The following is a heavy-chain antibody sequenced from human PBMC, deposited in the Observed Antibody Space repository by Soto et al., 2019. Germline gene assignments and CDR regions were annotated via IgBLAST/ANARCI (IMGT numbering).Heavy chain of an antibody. Sequence: PXETLSLTCSVPGCAISSYYWSWVRQPAGKGLEWIGRVFSSGSTNYNASLKSRVTMSIDTSKNEVSLTLRSVTAADTGVYYCARVAFSYFGMDVSGPGTTVTVSS. V-gene: IGHV4-4*07. D-gene: IGHD3-3*02. J-gene: IGHJ6*02. CDR2: VFSSGST. CDR1: GCAISSYY. CDR3: ARVAFSYFGMDV.